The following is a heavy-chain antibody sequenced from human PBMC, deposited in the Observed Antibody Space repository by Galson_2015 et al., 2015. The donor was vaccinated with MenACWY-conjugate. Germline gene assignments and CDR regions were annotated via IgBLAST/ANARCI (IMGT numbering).Heavy chain of an antibody. V-gene: IGHV3-23*01. CDR3: AKDFVRVRGVISELDY. CDR2: ARGCGGST. Sequence: SLRLPCVPAGVTFCSDAKSWAAHAPGRGLEWASAARGCGGSTSYADSENGRFTICSDNSNNTLYLQMNSLRAEDTAVYYCAKDFVRVRGVISELDYWGQGTLVTVSS. J-gene: IGHJ4*02. D-gene: IGHD3-10*01. CDR1: GVTFCSDA.